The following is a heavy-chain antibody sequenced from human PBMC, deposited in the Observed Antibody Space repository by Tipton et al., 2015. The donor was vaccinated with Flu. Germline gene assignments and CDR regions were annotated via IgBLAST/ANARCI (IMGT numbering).Heavy chain of an antibody. V-gene: IGHV1-69*01. J-gene: IGHJ6*03. CDR2: IIPDFGTA. D-gene: IGHD1-1*01. Sequence: QLVQSGAEVKKPGSSVKVSCKASGGTFSSNGINWVRQAPGQGLEWMGGIIPDFGTANYAQKFEGRLTITADESTNTAYMELSRLRSEDTAVYYCAMEGPVQLERVSPYYFYMTVWGEGTTVTVSS. CDR3: AMEGPVQLERVSPYYFYMTV. CDR1: GGTFSSNG.